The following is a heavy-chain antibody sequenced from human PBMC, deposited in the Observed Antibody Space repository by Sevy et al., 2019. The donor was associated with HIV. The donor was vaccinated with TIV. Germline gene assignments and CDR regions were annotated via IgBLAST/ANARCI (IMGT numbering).Heavy chain of an antibody. V-gene: IGHV3-30-3*01. Sequence: GGSLRLSCAASGITFSSHAMHWVRQAPGKGLEWVTIISYDGSNKYYADSVKGRFTISRDNSKNTLYLHMNSLRAEDTAVYYCARADYGDYSGEFDYWGQGTLVTVSS. J-gene: IGHJ4*02. CDR3: ARADYGDYSGEFDY. D-gene: IGHD4-17*01. CDR1: GITFSSHA. CDR2: ISYDGSNK.